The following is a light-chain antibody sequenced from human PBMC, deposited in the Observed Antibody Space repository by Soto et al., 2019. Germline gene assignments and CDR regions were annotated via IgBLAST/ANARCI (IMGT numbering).Light chain of an antibody. CDR2: GAS. Sequence: EIVLTQSPDTLSLSPGERATLSCRASQSINSNYLAWYQQKPGQGPRPLIYGASSRATGIPDRFSGSGSGTDFTLTISRLETEDFAVYYCQQYDSSPRTFGQGTKVDIK. V-gene: IGKV3-20*01. J-gene: IGKJ1*01. CDR1: QSINSNY. CDR3: QQYDSSPRT.